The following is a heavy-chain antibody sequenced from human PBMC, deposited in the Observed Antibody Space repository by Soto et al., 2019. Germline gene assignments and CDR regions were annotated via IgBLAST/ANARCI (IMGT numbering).Heavy chain of an antibody. CDR2: IYYSGST. V-gene: IGHV4-59*08. J-gene: IGHJ5*02. D-gene: IGHD3-16*02. CDR3: ATSIMITFGGVIVPSWFDP. CDR1: GGSISSYY. Sequence: QVQLQESGPGLVKPSETLSLTCTVSGGSISSYYWSWIRQPPGKGLEWIGYIYYSGSTNYNPSLKSRVTISVDTSKNQFSLKLSSVTAADTAVYYSATSIMITFGGVIVPSWFDPWGQGTLVTVSS.